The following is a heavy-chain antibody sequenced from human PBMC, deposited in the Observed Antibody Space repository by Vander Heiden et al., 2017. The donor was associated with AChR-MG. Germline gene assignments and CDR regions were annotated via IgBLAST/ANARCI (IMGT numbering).Heavy chain of an antibody. J-gene: IGHJ2*01. D-gene: IGHD4-17*01. CDR3: ARGRDYVNLYFDV. V-gene: IGHV4-61*02. Sequence: QVQLQESGPGLVKPSQTLSLTCTVSGASLATGADSWSWIRQPAGKGLQWIGRIYATGSTGYNPSLKSRVTMSMDKSKNQFSLNVTSVTAADTATYYCARGRDYVNLYFDVWGRGTLVTVSS. CDR1: GASLATGADS. CDR2: IYATGST.